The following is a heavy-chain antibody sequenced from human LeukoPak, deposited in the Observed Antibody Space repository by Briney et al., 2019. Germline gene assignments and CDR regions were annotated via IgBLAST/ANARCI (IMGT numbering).Heavy chain of an antibody. CDR1: GVTFSSYA. CDR2: ISYDGSNK. D-gene: IGHD2-2*01. J-gene: IGHJ4*02. V-gene: IGHV3-30-3*01. Sequence: PGRSLRLSCAASGVTFSSYAMHWVRQAPGKGLEWVAVISYDGSNKYYADSVKGRFTISRDNSKNTLYLQMNSLRAEDTAVYYCARAPFSYCSSTSCYLDYWGQGTLVTVSS. CDR3: ARAPFSYCSSTSCYLDY.